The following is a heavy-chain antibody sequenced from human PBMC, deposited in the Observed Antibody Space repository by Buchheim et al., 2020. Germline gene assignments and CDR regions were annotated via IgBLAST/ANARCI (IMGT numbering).Heavy chain of an antibody. D-gene: IGHD5-12*01. CDR2: IYYNGNT. V-gene: IGHV4-39*01. CDR1: GGSISSTSNH. Sequence: QLQLQESGPGLVKPSETLSLTCTVSGGSISSTSNHWAWIRQPPGKGLEWIGSIYYNGNTYYNPSLKSRVTISVDTSENQFSLKLSSVTAADTAVYYRARRNMATEFDYWGQGTL. J-gene: IGHJ4*02. CDR3: ARRNMATEFDY.